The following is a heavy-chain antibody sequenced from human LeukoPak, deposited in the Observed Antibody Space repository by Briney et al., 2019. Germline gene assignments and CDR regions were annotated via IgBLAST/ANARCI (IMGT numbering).Heavy chain of an antibody. Sequence: SQTLSLTCAISGDSVSSNSVAWNWIRQSPSRGLEWLGRTYYKSKWYNDYALSLKSRITVNPDTSKNQLSLHLNSVTPEDTAVYDCARGATYYYDSSGYSGPFYFDYWDQGTQVTVSS. J-gene: IGHJ4*02. CDR3: ARGATYYYDSSGYSGPFYFDY. V-gene: IGHV6-1*01. D-gene: IGHD3-22*01. CDR1: GDSVSSNSVA. CDR2: TYYKSKWYN.